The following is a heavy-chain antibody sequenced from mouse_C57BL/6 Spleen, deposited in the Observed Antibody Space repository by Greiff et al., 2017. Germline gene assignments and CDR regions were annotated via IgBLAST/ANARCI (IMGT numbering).Heavy chain of an antibody. CDR2: ISYDGSN. V-gene: IGHV3-6*01. Sequence: ESGPGLVKPSQSLSLTCSVTGYSITSGYYWNWIRQFPGNKLEWMGYISYDGSNNYNPSLKNRISITRDTAKNQFFLKLNSVTTEYTATYYCARELGRHYFDYWGQGTTLTVSS. CDR3: ARELGRHYFDY. CDR1: GYSITSGYY. J-gene: IGHJ2*01. D-gene: IGHD4-1*01.